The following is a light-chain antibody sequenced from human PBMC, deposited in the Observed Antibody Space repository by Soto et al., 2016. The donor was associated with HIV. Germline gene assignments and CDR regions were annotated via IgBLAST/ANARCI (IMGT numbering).Light chain of an antibody. V-gene: IGKV1-5*03. CDR3: QKYNSDPPWT. J-gene: IGKJ1*01. Sequence: DIQMTQSPSTLSASVGDRVTITCRASQSINSWLAWYQQKAGKAPKLLIYKASSLESGVPSRFSGSGSGTEFTLTISSLQPDDFATYYCQKYNSDPPWTFGQGTKVEIK. CDR1: QSINSW. CDR2: KAS.